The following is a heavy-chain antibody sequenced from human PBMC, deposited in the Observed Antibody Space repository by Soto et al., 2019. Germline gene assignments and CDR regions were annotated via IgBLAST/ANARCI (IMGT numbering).Heavy chain of an antibody. CDR1: GGSVSSGSYY. V-gene: IGHV4-61*01. J-gene: IGHJ6*02. Sequence: PSETLSLTCTVSGGSVSSGSYYWSWIRQPPGKGLEWIGYIYYSGSTNYNPSLKSRVTISVDTSKNQFSLKLSSVTAADTAVYYCARDRWFWELNTREDYYYGMDVWGQGTTVTVSS. D-gene: IGHD3-10*01. CDR3: ARDRWFWELNTREDYYYGMDV. CDR2: IYYSGST.